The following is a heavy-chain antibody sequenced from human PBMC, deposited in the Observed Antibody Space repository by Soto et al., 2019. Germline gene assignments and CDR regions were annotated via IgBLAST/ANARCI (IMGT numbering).Heavy chain of an antibody. J-gene: IGHJ4*02. D-gene: IGHD7-27*01. Sequence: ASVQVSCKASGYTFTGYYMHWVRQAPGQGLEWMGWINPNSGGTNYAQKFQGWVTMTRDTSISTAYMELSRLRSDDTAVYYCARGKLGQNGYFDYWGQGTLVTVSS. CDR3: ARGKLGQNGYFDY. CDR2: INPNSGGT. V-gene: IGHV1-2*04. CDR1: GYTFTGYY.